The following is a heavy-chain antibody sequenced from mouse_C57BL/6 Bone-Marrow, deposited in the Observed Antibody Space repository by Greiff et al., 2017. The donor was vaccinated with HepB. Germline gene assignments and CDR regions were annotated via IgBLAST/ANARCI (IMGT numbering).Heavy chain of an antibody. CDR3: TTAEAWFAY. J-gene: IGHJ3*01. CDR2: IDPENGDT. CDR1: GFNIKDDY. Sequence: EVKLQESGAELVRPGASVKLSCTASGFNIKDDYMHWVKQRPEQGLEWIGWIDPENGDTEYASKFQGKATITADTSSNTAYLQLSSLTSEDTAVYSCTTAEAWFAYWGQGTLVTVSA. V-gene: IGHV14-4*01.